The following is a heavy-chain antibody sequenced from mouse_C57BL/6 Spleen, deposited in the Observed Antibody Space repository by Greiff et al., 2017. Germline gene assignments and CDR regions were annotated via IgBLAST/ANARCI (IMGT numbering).Heavy chain of an antibody. D-gene: IGHD2-1*01. Sequence: QVQLQQSGAELVKPGASVKLSCKASGYTFTSYWMHWVKQRPGQGLEWIGMIHPNSGSTNYNAKFKSKATLTVDKSSSTASMQLISLTAEDSAVYYCSRSYGNYFDYCGQGTTLSVSS. J-gene: IGHJ2*01. CDR2: IHPNSGST. CDR3: SRSYGNYFDY. CDR1: GYTFTSYW. V-gene: IGHV1-64*01.